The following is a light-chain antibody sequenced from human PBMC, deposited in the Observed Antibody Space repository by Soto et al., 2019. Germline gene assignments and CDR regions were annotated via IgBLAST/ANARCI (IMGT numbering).Light chain of an antibody. CDR1: SSDVGGNNY. V-gene: IGLV2-11*01. Sequence: QSALTQPRSVSRSPGQSVTISCSGTSSDVGGNNYVSWYQQQPGKAPKLMIYDVSKRPSGVPDCFYGSKSGNTASLTISGLQAEDEADYYCYSYAGSHVLFGGGTKLTVL. CDR3: YSYAGSHVL. J-gene: IGLJ2*01. CDR2: DVS.